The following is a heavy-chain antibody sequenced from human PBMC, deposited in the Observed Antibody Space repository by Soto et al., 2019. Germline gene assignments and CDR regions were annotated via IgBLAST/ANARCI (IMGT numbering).Heavy chain of an antibody. J-gene: IGHJ4*02. CDR1: GFTFSIYW. CDR2: VNSDGTNT. V-gene: IGHV3-74*02. CDR3: ARGATRDASLSRGFDY. D-gene: IGHD2-2*01. Sequence: EVQLVESGGGLVKPGGSLRLSCAASGFTFSIYWMHWVRQAPGKGLVWVSRVNSDGTNTDYADSVKGRFTIYRNNAKNTLYLQMNSLRDEDTAVYYCARGATRDASLSRGFDYWGRGTLVTVSS.